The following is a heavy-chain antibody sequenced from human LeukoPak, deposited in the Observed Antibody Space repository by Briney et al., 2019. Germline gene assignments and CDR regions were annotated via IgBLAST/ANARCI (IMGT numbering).Heavy chain of an antibody. CDR1: GFTFSGYW. Sequence: GGSLRLSCAASGFTFSGYWMHWVRQAPGKGLEWVANIKQDGSVKYYVDSVKGRFTISRDSAKNSLYLQMNSLRAEDTAVYYCARGVPYDSWSGPHYSDYWGQGTLVTVSS. J-gene: IGHJ4*02. D-gene: IGHD3-3*01. CDR3: ARGVPYDSWSGPHYSDY. V-gene: IGHV3-7*01. CDR2: IKQDGSVK.